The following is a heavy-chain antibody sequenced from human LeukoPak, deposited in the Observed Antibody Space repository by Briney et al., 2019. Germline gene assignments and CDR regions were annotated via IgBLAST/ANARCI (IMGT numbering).Heavy chain of an antibody. J-gene: IGHJ5*02. CDR2: IYYSGST. Sequence: SETLSLTCTVSGGSISSGGYYWSWIRQPPGKGLEWIGYIYYSGSTSYNPSLKSRVTISVDTSKNQFSLKLSSVTAADTAVYYCASWYESNWFDPWGQGTLVTVSS. CDR1: GGSISSGGYY. CDR3: ASWYESNWFDP. V-gene: IGHV4-61*08. D-gene: IGHD6-13*01.